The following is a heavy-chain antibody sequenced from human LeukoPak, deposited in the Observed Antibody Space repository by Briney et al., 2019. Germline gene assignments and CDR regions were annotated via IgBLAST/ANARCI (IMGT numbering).Heavy chain of an antibody. J-gene: IGHJ3*02. CDR3: ARVRSVGGNPHAFNI. D-gene: IGHD4-23*01. CDR2: ITATSLHI. CDR1: GVTFSGYS. Sequence: GGSLRLSCAASGVTFSGYSMNWVRQAPGKGLEWVSAITATSLHIYYADSVKGRFTISRDNAKNSLYLQVNSLRVEDTALYYCARVRSVGGNPHAFNIWGQGTMVTVSS. V-gene: IGHV3-21*01.